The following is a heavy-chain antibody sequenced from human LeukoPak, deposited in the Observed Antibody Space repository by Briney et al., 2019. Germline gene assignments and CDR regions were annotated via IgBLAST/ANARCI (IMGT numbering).Heavy chain of an antibody. CDR1: GYTFTGYY. CDR2: INPNSGGT. Sequence: GASVKVSCKASGYTFTGYYMHWVRQAPGQGLEGMGWINPNSGGTNYAQKFQGRVTMTRDTSISTAYMELSRLRSDDTAVYYCARDREGSTGTTGSWGQGTLVTVSS. CDR3: ARDREGSTGTTGS. D-gene: IGHD1-7*01. V-gene: IGHV1-2*02. J-gene: IGHJ4*02.